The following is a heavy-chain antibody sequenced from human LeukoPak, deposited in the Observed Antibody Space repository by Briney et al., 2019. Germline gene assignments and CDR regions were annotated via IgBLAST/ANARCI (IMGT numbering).Heavy chain of an antibody. Sequence: SETLSLTCTVSAGSISINYWSWIRHPPGKGREWIGYIYYSGSTNYTPSLKSRVTISVDTSKNQFSLKLSSVTAADTAVYYCAGGAVAGSTDYWGQGTLVTVSS. J-gene: IGHJ4*02. D-gene: IGHD6-19*01. CDR2: IYYSGST. V-gene: IGHV4-59*01. CDR3: AGGAVAGSTDY. CDR1: AGSISINY.